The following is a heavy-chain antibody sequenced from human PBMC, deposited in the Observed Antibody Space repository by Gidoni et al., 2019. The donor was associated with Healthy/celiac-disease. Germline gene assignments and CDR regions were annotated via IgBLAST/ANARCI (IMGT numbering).Heavy chain of an antibody. V-gene: IGHV2-70*01. J-gene: IGHJ5*02. D-gene: IGHD1-1*01. CDR2: IDWDDDK. CDR1: GFSLSTSGMC. Sequence: QVTLRESGPALVRPTQTLTLTCPFSGFSLSTSGMCVSWIRQPPGKALEWLALIDWDDDKYYSTSLKTMLTISKDTSKNQVGLTMTNMDPVDTATYYCARTALNWNDGRTRPYNWFDPWGQGTLVTVSS. CDR3: ARTALNWNDGRTRPYNWFDP.